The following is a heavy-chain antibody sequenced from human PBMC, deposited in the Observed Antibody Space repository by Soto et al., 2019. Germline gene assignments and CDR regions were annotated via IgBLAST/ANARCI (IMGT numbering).Heavy chain of an antibody. Sequence: SETLCLTCTVSGGSISSYYWSWIRQPAGKGLEWIGRIYTSGSTNYNPSLKSRVTMSVDTSKNQFSLKLSSVTAADTAVYYCARIPVDTYMTYWFDPWSQGTLVTVSS. D-gene: IGHD5-18*01. J-gene: IGHJ5*01. CDR3: ARIPVDTYMTYWFDP. V-gene: IGHV4-4*07. CDR2: IYTSGST. CDR1: GGSISSYY.